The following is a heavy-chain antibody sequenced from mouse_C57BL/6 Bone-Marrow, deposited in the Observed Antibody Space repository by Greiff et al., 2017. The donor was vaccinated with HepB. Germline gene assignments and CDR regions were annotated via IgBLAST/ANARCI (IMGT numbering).Heavy chain of an antibody. CDR3: ARVDGNYGPSFAY. J-gene: IGHJ3*01. V-gene: IGHV1-19*01. CDR2: INPYNGGT. D-gene: IGHD2-1*01. CDR1: GYTFTDYY. Sequence: VQLQQSGPVLVKPGASVKMSCKASGYTFTDYYMNWVKQSHGKSLEWIGVINPYNGGTSYNQKFKGKATLTVDKSSSTAYMALNSLTSEDSAVYYCARVDGNYGPSFAYWGQGPLVTVSA.